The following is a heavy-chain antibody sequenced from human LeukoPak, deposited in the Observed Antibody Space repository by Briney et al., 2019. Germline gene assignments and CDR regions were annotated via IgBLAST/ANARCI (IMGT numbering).Heavy chain of an antibody. CDR1: GFTFSSYG. CDR3: AKDPAVDTAMVGYYFDY. V-gene: IGHV3-30*18. J-gene: IGHJ4*02. Sequence: PGGSLRLSCAASGFTFSSYGMHWVRQAPGKGLEWVAVISYDGSNKYYADSVKGRFTISRDNSKNTLYLQMNSLRAEDTAVYYCAKDPAVDTAMVGYYFDYWGQGTLVTVSS. CDR2: ISYDGSNK. D-gene: IGHD5-18*01.